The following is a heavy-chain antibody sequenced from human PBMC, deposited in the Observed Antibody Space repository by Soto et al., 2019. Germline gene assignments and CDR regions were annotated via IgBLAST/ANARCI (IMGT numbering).Heavy chain of an antibody. Sequence: SGPTLVNPTQTLKLTCTFSGFSLTTSGMCVRWIRQPPGKALEWLALIDWGDDKYYTTSMKTRLTISKDNSKNQVVLTMTNMDPVDTATYYCARILTVRVPLGYYYGMDVWGQGTTVTGSS. CDR2: IDWGDDK. CDR1: GFSLTTSGMC. CDR3: ARILTVRVPLGYYYGMDV. D-gene: IGHD1-1*01. J-gene: IGHJ6*02. V-gene: IGHV2-70*01.